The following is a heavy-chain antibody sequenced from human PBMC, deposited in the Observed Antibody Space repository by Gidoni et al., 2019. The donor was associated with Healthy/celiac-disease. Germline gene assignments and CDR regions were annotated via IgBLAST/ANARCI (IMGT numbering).Heavy chain of an antibody. D-gene: IGHD3-3*01. CDR2: ISYDGSNK. Sequence: QVPLVESGGGVVQPGRSLRLSCAASGFTFRSYAMHWVRQAPGKGLEWVAVISYDGSNKYYEDSVKGRFNISRDNSKNTLYLQMNSLRAEDTAVYYCARDPTDYDFWSGYPQAAFDYWGQGTLVTVSS. CDR1: GFTFRSYA. J-gene: IGHJ4*02. V-gene: IGHV3-30-3*01. CDR3: ARDPTDYDFWSGYPQAAFDY.